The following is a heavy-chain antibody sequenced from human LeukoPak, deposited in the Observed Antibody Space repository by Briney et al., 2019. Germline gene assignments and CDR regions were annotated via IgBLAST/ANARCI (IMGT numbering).Heavy chain of an antibody. V-gene: IGHV3-21*01. J-gene: IGHJ4*02. CDR2: ISGSGGST. D-gene: IGHD3-16*02. CDR1: GFTFSSYS. Sequence: GGSLRLSCAASGFTFSSYSMNWVRQAPGKGLEWVSAISGSGGSTYYTDSVKGRFTISRDNAKNSLYLQMNSLRAEDTAVYYCAREGSNYDYVWGSYRPFDYWGQGTLVTVSS. CDR3: AREGSNYDYVWGSYRPFDY.